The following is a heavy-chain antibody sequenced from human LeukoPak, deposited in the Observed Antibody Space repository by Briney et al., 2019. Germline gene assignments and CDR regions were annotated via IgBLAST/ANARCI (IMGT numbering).Heavy chain of an antibody. CDR2: ISWNSGSI. J-gene: IGHJ4*02. V-gene: IGHV3-9*01. CDR3: AVGILTGFDY. CDR1: GFTFDDYA. D-gene: IGHD3-9*01. Sequence: GGSLRLSCAASGFTFDDYAMHWVRQAPGKGLEWVSGISWNSGSIGYADSVKGRFTISRDNAKNSLYLQMNSLRAEDTALYYCAVGILTGFDYWGQGTLVTVSS.